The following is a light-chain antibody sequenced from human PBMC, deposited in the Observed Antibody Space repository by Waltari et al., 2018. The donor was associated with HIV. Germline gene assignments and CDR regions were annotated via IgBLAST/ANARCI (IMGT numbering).Light chain of an antibody. V-gene: IGLV1-44*01. Sequence: QSVLTQPPSASGTPGQRVTISCSGSSSNIGSNPVTWYQQLPGPAPKLLIYSNNQRPSGVPDRFSGSKSGTSASLAISGLQSEDEADYYCAAWDDSLNGPVFGGGTKLTVL. J-gene: IGLJ2*01. CDR3: AAWDDSLNGPV. CDR1: SSNIGSNP. CDR2: SNN.